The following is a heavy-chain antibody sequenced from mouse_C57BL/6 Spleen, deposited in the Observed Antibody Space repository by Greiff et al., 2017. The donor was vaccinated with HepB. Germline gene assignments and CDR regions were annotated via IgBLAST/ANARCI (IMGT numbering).Heavy chain of an antibody. V-gene: IGHV1-26*01. J-gene: IGHJ1*03. D-gene: IGHD4-1*02. CDR1: GYTFTDYY. CDR3: ARERGDNWDRAYGRYFDV. Sequence: EVQLQQSGPELVKPGASVKISCKASGYTFTDYYMNWVKQSHGKSLEWIGDINPNNGGTSYNQKFKGKATLTVDKSSSTAYMELRSLTSEDSAVYYWARERGDNWDRAYGRYFDVWGTGTTVTVSS. CDR2: INPNNGGT.